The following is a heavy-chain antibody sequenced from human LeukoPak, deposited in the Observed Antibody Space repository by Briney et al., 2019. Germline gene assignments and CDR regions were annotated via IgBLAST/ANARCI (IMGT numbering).Heavy chain of an antibody. J-gene: IGHJ5*02. Sequence: SETLSLTCTVSGGSISSYYWSWIRQPPGKGLEWIGYIYYSGSTNYNPSLKSRVTISVDTSKNQFSLKLSSVTAADTAVYYCARVAGVTMVRGAPLGWFDPWGQGTLVTVSS. CDR2: IYYSGST. V-gene: IGHV4-59*01. D-gene: IGHD3-10*01. CDR1: GGSISSYY. CDR3: ARVAGVTMVRGAPLGWFDP.